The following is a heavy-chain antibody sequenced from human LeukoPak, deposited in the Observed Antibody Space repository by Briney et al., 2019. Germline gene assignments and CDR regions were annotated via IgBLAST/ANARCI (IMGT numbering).Heavy chain of an antibody. Sequence: PGGSLRLSCAASGFTFSSYAMSWVRQAPGKGLEWVSAISGSGGSTYYADSVKGRFTISRDNSKNTLYLQMNSLRAEDTAVYYCAKGRIFNWNGLDAFDIWGQGTMVTVSS. CDR3: AKGRIFNWNGLDAFDI. V-gene: IGHV3-23*01. CDR2: ISGSGGST. J-gene: IGHJ3*02. CDR1: GFTFSSYA. D-gene: IGHD1-20*01.